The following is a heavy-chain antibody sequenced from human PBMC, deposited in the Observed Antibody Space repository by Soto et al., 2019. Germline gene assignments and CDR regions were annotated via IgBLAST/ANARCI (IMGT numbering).Heavy chain of an antibody. CDR3: AASRGHCSTTNCYNRPLDY. CDR1: GYTFTGYY. J-gene: IGHJ4*02. Sequence: ASLKVSCKASGYTFTGYYMHWVRQAPGQGLEWMGRINPNSGGKKYTQKFHARVPLTTDTSMSTAYMELSRLRSDETAVYFCAASRGHCSTTNCYNRPLDYSGPGTLVTVSS. D-gene: IGHD2-2*01. CDR2: INPNSGGK. V-gene: IGHV1-2*02.